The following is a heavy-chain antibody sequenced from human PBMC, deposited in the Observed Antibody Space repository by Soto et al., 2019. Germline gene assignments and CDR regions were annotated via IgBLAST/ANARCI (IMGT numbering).Heavy chain of an antibody. CDR3: ARGPRGLYHHDY. CDR2: INMDGTST. D-gene: IGHD2-8*02. J-gene: IGHJ4*02. Sequence: EVQLVESGGGLVQPGGSLRLSCVASGFTFSGDWMHWVRQAAGKGLVWVSRINMDGTSTNYADSVKGRFTISRDNAKNTLYLQMNSLRVDDTAVYYCARGPRGLYHHDYWGQGALFTVS. CDR1: GFTFSGDW. V-gene: IGHV3-74*01.